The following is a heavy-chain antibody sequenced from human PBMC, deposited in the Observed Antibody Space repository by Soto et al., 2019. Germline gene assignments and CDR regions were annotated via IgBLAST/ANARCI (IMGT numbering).Heavy chain of an antibody. CDR1: GYSFTTYG. CDR2: ISTSNGNT. D-gene: IGHD4-17*01. CDR3: AKDRSPYGDYGGY. J-gene: IGHJ4*02. V-gene: IGHV1-18*01. Sequence: QVQLVQSGAEVKKPGASVTVSCKASGYSFTTYGISWVRQAPGQGLEWMGWISTSNGNTKYTQKLQDRVTMTTDTSTSRDYMELRSLRSDDTAVYYCAKDRSPYGDYGGYWGQGTLVTVAS.